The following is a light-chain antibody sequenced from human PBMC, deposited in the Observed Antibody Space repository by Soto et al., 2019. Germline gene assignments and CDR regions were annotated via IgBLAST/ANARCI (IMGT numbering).Light chain of an antibody. J-gene: IGKJ3*01. CDR1: QSVSRY. V-gene: IGKV3-11*01. Sequence: EIALTQSPATLSLSPGERATLSCRASQSVSRYLAWYQQRPGQAPRLLIHGASNRANGIPARFSGSASGTDFTLTIISLEPEDFAVYYCQQRSTWPFTFGPGTKVDIK. CDR2: GAS. CDR3: QQRSTWPFT.